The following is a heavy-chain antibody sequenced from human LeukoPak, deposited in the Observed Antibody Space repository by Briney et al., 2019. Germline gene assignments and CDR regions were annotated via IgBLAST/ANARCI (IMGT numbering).Heavy chain of an antibody. CDR3: ARIVVVVAAPSRYNWFDP. CDR1: GGSISSYY. CDR2: IYYSGST. D-gene: IGHD2-15*01. V-gene: IGHV4-59*08. J-gene: IGHJ5*02. Sequence: SETLSLTCTVSGGSISSYYWSWIRQPPGKGLEWTGYIYYSGSTNYNPSLKSRVTISVDTSKNQFSLKLSSVTAADTAVYYCARIVVVVAAPSRYNWFDPWGQGTLVTVSS.